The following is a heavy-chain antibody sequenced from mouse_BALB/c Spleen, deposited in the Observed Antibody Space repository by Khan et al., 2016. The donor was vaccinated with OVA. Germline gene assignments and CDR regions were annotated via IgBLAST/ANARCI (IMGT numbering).Heavy chain of an antibody. D-gene: IGHD1-1*01. V-gene: IGHV1S136*01. J-gene: IGHJ4*01. CDR3: ARDASSAYYARDY. Sequence: VQLQQSGPELVKPGASVKMSCKASGYTFTSYVMHWVKQKPGQGLEWIGYINPYNVGTIHNEKFRGKATLTSDKSSSTAYMELSSLTSEDSAVYYCARDASSAYYARDYWGQGTSVTVSS. CDR1: GYTFTSYV. CDR2: INPYNVGT.